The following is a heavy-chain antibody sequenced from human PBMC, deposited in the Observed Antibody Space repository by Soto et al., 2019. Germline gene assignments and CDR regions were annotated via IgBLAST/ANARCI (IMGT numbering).Heavy chain of an antibody. D-gene: IGHD6-6*01. J-gene: IGHJ6*03. CDR2: ISAYNGNT. V-gene: IGHV1-18*03. Sequence: ASVKVSCKASGYTFTSYGISWVRQAPGQGLEWMGWISAYNGNTNYAQKLQGRFTISRDNSKNTVYLQMGSLRPEDMAVYYCARRARPDFYYMDVWGKGTTVTVSS. CDR3: ARRARPDFYYMDV. CDR1: GYTFTSYG.